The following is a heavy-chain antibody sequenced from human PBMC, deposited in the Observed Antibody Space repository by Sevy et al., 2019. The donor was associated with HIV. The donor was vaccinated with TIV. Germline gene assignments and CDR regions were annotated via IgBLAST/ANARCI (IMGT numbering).Heavy chain of an antibody. D-gene: IGHD3-22*01. CDR3: ARKYDSSGYFDY. J-gene: IGHJ4*02. Sequence: GGSLRLSCAASGFTFSNYAMNWVRQAPGKGLEWVSGISGSGGSGDKTNYADSVKGRFTISRDESKNSLYIQLNSLRAEDTAIYYCARKYDSSGYFDYWGQGTLVTVSS. CDR2: ISGSGGSGDKT. V-gene: IGHV3-23*01. CDR1: GFTFSNYA.